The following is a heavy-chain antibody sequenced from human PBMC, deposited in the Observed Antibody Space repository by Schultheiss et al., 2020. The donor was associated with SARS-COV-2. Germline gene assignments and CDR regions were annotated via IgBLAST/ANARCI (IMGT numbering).Heavy chain of an antibody. CDR1: GFTFSDNA. CDR3: AKRLGYSSGWCMDV. V-gene: IGHV3-23*01. Sequence: GGSLRLSCAASGFTFSDNAMSWVRQAPGKGLEWVSGIGGGRGDRYYADSVRGRFAISRDNSRNTVSLQMNSLRADDTGVYYCAKRLGYSSGWCMDVWGQGTTVTVSS. D-gene: IGHD6-19*01. CDR2: IGGGRGDR. J-gene: IGHJ6*02.